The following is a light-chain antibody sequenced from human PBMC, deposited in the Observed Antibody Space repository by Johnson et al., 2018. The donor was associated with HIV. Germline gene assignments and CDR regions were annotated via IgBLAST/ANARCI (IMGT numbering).Light chain of an antibody. Sequence: QSVLTQPPSVSAAPGQKVTISCSGSSSNIGNNYVSWYQQLPGTAPKLLIYDNNKRPSGIPDRFSGSKSGTSATLGITGLQTGDEVDYYCGTWDSSLSVYVFGTGTKVTVL. CDR2: DNN. CDR3: GTWDSSLSVYV. J-gene: IGLJ1*01. V-gene: IGLV1-51*01. CDR1: SSNIGNNY.